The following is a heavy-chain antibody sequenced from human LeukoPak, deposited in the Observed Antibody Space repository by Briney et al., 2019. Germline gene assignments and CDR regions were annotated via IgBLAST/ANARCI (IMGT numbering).Heavy chain of an antibody. J-gene: IGHJ4*02. V-gene: IGHV3-23*01. CDR2: ISGSGGDT. CDR3: ARDRTYYDSSGYLIDY. D-gene: IGHD3-22*01. Sequence: GGSLRLSCAASGFTFSNFLMTWVRQAPGKGPEWVSAISGSGGDTYYADSVKGRFTISRDNSKNTLYLQMNSLRAEDTAVYYCARDRTYYDSSGYLIDYWGQGTLVTVSS. CDR1: GFTFSNFL.